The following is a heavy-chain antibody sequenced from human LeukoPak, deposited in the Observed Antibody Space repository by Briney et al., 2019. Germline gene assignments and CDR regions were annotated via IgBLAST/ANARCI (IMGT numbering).Heavy chain of an antibody. V-gene: IGHV3-11*04. CDR2: ISSTGSIT. D-gene: IGHD3-3*01. Sequence: GGSLRLSCAASGFTFSRFTFSDYYMSWIRQAPGKGLEWVSYISSTGSITNYAGSVKGRFTISRDNAKISLYLQMNSLRAEDTAVYYCARWGGGSLRFLEWLLVSGYYYYMDVWGKGTTVTVSS. J-gene: IGHJ6*03. CDR3: ARWGGGSLRFLEWLLVSGYYYYMDV. CDR1: GFTFSRFTFSDYY.